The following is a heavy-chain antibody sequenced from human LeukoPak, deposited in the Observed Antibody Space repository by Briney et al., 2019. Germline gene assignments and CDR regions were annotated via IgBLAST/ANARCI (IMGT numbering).Heavy chain of an antibody. CDR3: AAVLRGHEGIAAAGTVPMPRWFDP. CDR2: INHSGST. V-gene: IGHV4-34*01. CDR1: GGSFSGYY. D-gene: IGHD6-13*01. Sequence: SETLSLTCAVYGGSFSGYYWSWIRQPPGKGLEWIGEINHSGSTNYNPSLKSRVTISVDTSKNQFSLKLSSVTAADTAVYYCAAVLRGHEGIAAAGTVPMPRWFDPWGQGTLVTVSS. J-gene: IGHJ5*02.